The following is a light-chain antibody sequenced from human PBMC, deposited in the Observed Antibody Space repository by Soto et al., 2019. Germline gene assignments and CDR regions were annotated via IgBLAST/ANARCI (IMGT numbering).Light chain of an antibody. V-gene: IGLV6-57*03. J-gene: IGLJ3*02. CDR3: QSYDSSNPWV. CDR1: RGSIASNY. CDR2: EDN. Sequence: NFMLTQPHSVSESPGETVTISCTRSRGSIASNYVQWYQQRPGSAPTTVIYEDNQRPSGVPDRFSGSIDSSSNSAPLTISVLKTEDEADYYCQSYDSSNPWVFGGGTQLTVL.